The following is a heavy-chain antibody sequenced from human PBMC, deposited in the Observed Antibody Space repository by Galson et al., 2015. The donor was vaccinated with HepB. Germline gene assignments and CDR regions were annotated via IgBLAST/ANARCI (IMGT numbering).Heavy chain of an antibody. J-gene: IGHJ6*02. CDR3: ASVAASLEYYYYYGMDV. V-gene: IGHV1-69*06. D-gene: IGHD6-13*01. CDR2: IIPNFGTA. CDR1: GGTFSSYA. Sequence: SVKVSCKASGGTFSSYAISWVRQAPGQGLEWMGGIIPNFGTANYAQKFQGRVTITADKSTSTAYMELSSLRSEDTAVYYCASVAASLEYYYYYGMDVWGQGTTVTVSS.